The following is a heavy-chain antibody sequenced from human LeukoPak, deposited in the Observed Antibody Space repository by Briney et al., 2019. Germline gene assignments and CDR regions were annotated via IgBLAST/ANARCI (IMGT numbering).Heavy chain of an antibody. Sequence: SETLSLTCTVSGGSISSGGYYWSWIRQHPGKGLEWIGYIYYSGSTYYNPSLKSRVTISVDTSKNQFSLKLSSVTAADTAVYYCARSRTQAPLWFGYDAFDIWGQGTMVTVSS. V-gene: IGHV4-31*03. CDR3: ARSRTQAPLWFGYDAFDI. J-gene: IGHJ3*02. D-gene: IGHD3-10*01. CDR1: GGSISSGGYY. CDR2: IYYSGST.